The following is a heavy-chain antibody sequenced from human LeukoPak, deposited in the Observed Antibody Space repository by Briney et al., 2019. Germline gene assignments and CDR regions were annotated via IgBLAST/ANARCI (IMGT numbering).Heavy chain of an antibody. V-gene: IGHV3-23*01. Sequence: PGGSLRLSCAASGFTFSSYWMSWVRQAPGKGLQWVSAVTGSGSATDYADFVKGRFTISRDNSKNTLYLQMNSLRAEDTAVYYCAKRFGESYGHFDYWGQGTLVTV. D-gene: IGHD1-26*01. CDR3: AKRFGESYGHFDY. CDR2: VTGSGSAT. CDR1: GFTFSSYW. J-gene: IGHJ4*02.